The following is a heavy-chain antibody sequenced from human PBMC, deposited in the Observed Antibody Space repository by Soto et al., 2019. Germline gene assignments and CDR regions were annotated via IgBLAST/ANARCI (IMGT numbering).Heavy chain of an antibody. Sequence: ASVKVSCKASGYTFTSYAISWVRQAPGQGLEWMGWISAYNGNTNYAQKLQGRVTMTTDTSTSTAYMELRSLRSEDTAVYYCARAVAVAADFDYWGQGTLVTVPS. CDR2: ISAYNGNT. D-gene: IGHD6-19*01. J-gene: IGHJ4*02. V-gene: IGHV1-18*01. CDR1: GYTFTSYA. CDR3: ARAVAVAADFDY.